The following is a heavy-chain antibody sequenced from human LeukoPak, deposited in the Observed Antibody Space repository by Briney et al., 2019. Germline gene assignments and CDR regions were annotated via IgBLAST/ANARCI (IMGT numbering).Heavy chain of an antibody. CDR1: GYNFAHDW. J-gene: IGHJ6*02. D-gene: IGHD5-24*01. Sequence: GESLKISCKGSGYNFAHDWIGWVRQMPGKGLEWMGIIFPDDSDTIYSPSFQGQVTISADKSINTAYLQWSSLKASDTAMYYCARWGGEMAPTKDYYYGMDVWGQGTTVTVSS. CDR2: IFPDDSDT. V-gene: IGHV5-51*01. CDR3: ARWGGEMAPTKDYYYGMDV.